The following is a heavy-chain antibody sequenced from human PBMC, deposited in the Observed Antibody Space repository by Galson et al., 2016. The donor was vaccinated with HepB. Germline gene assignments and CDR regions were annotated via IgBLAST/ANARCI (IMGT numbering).Heavy chain of an antibody. CDR2: IYYSGST. Sequence: SESLSLTCTVSGGSISSSSYYWGWIRQPPGKGLEWIGSIYYSGSTYYNPSLQSRVTISVDTSKNQFSLKMSSVTAADTAVYYCARRFRYTYGPPYGMDVWGQGTTFTVSS. CDR1: GGSISSSSYY. D-gene: IGHD5-18*01. CDR3: ARRFRYTYGPPYGMDV. V-gene: IGHV4-39*01. J-gene: IGHJ6*02.